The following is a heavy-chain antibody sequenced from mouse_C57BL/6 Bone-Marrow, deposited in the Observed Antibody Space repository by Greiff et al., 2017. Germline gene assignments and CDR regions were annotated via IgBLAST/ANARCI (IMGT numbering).Heavy chain of an antibody. Sequence: EVKVVESGGGLVQPGGSLKLSCAASGFTFSDYYMYWVRQTPEKRLEWVAYISNGGGSTYYPDTVKGRFTISRDNAKNTLYLQMSRLKSEDTAMYYCARHLYYYGSSYTWFAYWGQGTLVTVSA. CDR2: ISNGGGST. V-gene: IGHV5-12*01. CDR1: GFTFSDYY. J-gene: IGHJ3*01. D-gene: IGHD1-1*01. CDR3: ARHLYYYGSSYTWFAY.